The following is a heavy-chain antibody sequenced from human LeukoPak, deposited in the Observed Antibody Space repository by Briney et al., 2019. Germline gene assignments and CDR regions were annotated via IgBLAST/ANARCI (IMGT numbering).Heavy chain of an antibody. V-gene: IGHV3-21*01. CDR3: ARVGSSTSSLGY. D-gene: IGHD2-2*01. CDR2: ISSSSSYI. J-gene: IGHJ4*02. CDR1: GFTFSSYS. Sequence: GGSLRLSCAASGFTFSSYSMNWVRQAPGKGLEWVSSISSSSSYIYYADSVKGRFTISRDNAKNSLYLQMNSLRAEDTAVYYCARVGSSTSSLGYWGQGTLVTVSS.